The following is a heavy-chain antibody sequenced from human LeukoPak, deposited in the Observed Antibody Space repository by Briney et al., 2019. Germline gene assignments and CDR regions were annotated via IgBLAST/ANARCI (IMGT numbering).Heavy chain of an antibody. CDR2: IFGSGGSP. D-gene: IGHD5-18*01. Sequence: GGSLRLSCEASGFTFGSFAMYWVRQAPGKGLDWIAGIFGSGGSPHYADSVKGRFTVSRDNSKNTVYLQINSLRAEDTAVYYCGKTTAGYSSGQKPAWPVDYWGQGTLVTVSS. J-gene: IGHJ4*02. CDR3: GKTTAGYSSGQKPAWPVDY. V-gene: IGHV3-23*01. CDR1: GFTFGSFA.